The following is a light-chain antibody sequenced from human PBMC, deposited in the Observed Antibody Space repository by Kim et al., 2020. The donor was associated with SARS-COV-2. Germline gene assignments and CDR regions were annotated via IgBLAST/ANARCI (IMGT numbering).Light chain of an antibody. J-gene: IGLJ3*02. CDR3: QVWDSSSDHWV. V-gene: IGLV3-21*04. Sequence: SYELTQPPSVSVAPGKTARITCGGNNIGSKSVHWYQQKPGQAPVLVIYYDSDRPSGIPERFSGSNSGNTATLTISRVEAGDEAYYYCQVWDSSSDHWVFG. CDR1: NIGSKS. CDR2: YDS.